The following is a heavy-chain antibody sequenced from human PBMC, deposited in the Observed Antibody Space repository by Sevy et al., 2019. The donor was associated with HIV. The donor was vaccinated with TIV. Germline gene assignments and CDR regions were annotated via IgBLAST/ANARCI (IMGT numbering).Heavy chain of an antibody. CDR3: AREGGYSDRAFDI. J-gene: IGHJ3*02. CDR2: IYNTGST. D-gene: IGHD3-16*01. CDR1: GGSVRSDVYY. Sequence: SETLSLTCAVSGGSVRSDVYYWSWIRQPPGKGLEWIGYIYNTGSTNYNPSLKSRVSISVDTSKNQFSLKLSSVTEVDTAVYYCAREGGYSDRAFDIWGQGTMVTVSS. V-gene: IGHV4-61*08.